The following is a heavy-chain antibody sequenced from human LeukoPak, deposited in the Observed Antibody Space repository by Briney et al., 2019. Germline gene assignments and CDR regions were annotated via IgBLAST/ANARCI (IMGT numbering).Heavy chain of an antibody. D-gene: IGHD5-24*01. J-gene: IGHJ4*02. V-gene: IGHV4-59*01. Sequence: KPSETLSLTCSVSGGSMTNYFWGWIRQPPGKGLEWIGDISYTGGTNYSPSLMSRVTISVDTSRNQFSLKLTSVTAADTAVYYCARAGPRRDGCNFDYWGRGTLVTVSS. CDR2: ISYTGGT. CDR3: ARAGPRRDGCNFDY. CDR1: GGSMTNYF.